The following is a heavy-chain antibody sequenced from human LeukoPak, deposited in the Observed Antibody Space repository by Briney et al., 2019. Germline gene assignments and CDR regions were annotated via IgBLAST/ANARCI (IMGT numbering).Heavy chain of an antibody. V-gene: IGHV4-34*01. J-gene: IGHJ6*03. CDR3: ARGRSVAYYYYVDV. CDR2: INHSGST. D-gene: IGHD2-15*01. Sequence: PSETLSLTCAVYGGSFSGYYWSWIRQPPGKGLEWLGEINHSGSTNYNPSLKTRVTISVDTSKNQFSLKLSSVTAADTAVYYCARGRSVAYYYYVDVWGKGTTVTVSS. CDR1: GGSFSGYY.